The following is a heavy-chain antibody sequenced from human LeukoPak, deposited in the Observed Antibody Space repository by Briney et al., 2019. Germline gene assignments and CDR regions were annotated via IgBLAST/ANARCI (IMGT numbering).Heavy chain of an antibody. Sequence: EGSLRLSRAASGFTFSACGMHWVRQAPGQGLEWVAFIRYHGNDKYYADSVKGRLTISRDNSENTLYLQMNSLRAEDTAVYYCARVIVGRYYFDNWGQGTPVTVSS. CDR3: ARVIVGRYYFDN. D-gene: IGHD3-16*02. J-gene: IGHJ4*02. V-gene: IGHV3-30*02. CDR2: IRYHGNDK. CDR1: GFTFSACG.